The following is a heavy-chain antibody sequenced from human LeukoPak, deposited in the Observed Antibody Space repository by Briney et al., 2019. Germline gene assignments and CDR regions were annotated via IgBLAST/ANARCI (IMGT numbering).Heavy chain of an antibody. CDR1: GFTFSSYA. CDR3: AKDQRNIVVVVAVLDY. J-gene: IGHJ4*02. CDR2: ISGSGGST. Sequence: GGSLRLSCAASGFTFSSYAMSWVRQAPGKGLEWVSAISGSGGSTYYADSVKGRFTISRDNSKNTLYLQMNSLKAEDTAVYYCAKDQRNIVVVVAVLDYWGQGTLVTVSS. V-gene: IGHV3-23*01. D-gene: IGHD2-15*01.